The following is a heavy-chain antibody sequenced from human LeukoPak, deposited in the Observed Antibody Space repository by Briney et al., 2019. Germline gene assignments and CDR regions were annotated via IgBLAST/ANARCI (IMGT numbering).Heavy chain of an antibody. Sequence: SETLSLTCTVSGGSISNYYWNWIRQPPGKGLEWIGEINHSGSTNYNPSLKSRVTISVDTSKNQFSLKLSSVTAADTAVYYCASRAVTAIPLNYWGQGTLVTVSS. CDR2: INHSGST. CDR1: GGSISNYY. V-gene: IGHV4-34*01. CDR3: ASRAVTAIPLNY. J-gene: IGHJ4*02. D-gene: IGHD2-21*02.